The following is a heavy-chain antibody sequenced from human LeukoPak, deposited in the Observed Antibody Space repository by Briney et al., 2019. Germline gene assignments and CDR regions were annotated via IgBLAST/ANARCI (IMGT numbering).Heavy chain of an antibody. J-gene: IGHJ6*02. CDR3: AINGWYCSSTSCYHGDYGMDV. D-gene: IGHD2-2*01. Sequence: GGSLRLSCAASGFTFSSYWMHRVRQAPGKGLVWVSRINSDGSSTSYADSVKGRFTISRDNAKNTLYLQMNSLRAEDTAVYYCAINGWYCSSTSCYHGDYGMDVWGQGTTVTVSS. V-gene: IGHV3-74*01. CDR2: INSDGSST. CDR1: GFTFSSYW.